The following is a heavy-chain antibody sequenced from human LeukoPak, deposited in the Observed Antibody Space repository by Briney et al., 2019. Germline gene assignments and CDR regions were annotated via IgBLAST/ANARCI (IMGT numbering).Heavy chain of an antibody. D-gene: IGHD3-9*01. CDR2: ISGSGGST. V-gene: IGHV3-23*01. CDR3: AKGSVYYDILTGYFNDYYYYGMDV. CDR1: GFTVSSYS. J-gene: IGHJ6*02. Sequence: GGSLSLFCAASGFTVSSYSMSWVRQAPGKGLEWVTSISGSGGSTYYADSVKGRFTISRDNSKNTLYLQMNSLRAEDTAVYYCAKGSVYYDILTGYFNDYYYYGMDVWGQGTTVTVSS.